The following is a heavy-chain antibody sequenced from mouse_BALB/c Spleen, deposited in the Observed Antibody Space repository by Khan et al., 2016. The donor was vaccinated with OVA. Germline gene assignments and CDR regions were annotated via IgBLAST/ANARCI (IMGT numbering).Heavy chain of an antibody. J-gene: IGHJ4*01. CDR1: GYTFNSYW. D-gene: IGHD2-3*01. V-gene: IGHV1-9*01. CDR2: IIPGRNNN. CDR3: ARGAGTTDGFDY. Sequence: QLQLKQSGAELMKPGASVKISCKATGYTFNSYWIEWVKQRPGHGLEWIGEIIPGRNNNHFTENFKGKATITADTSSNIAYMQLSSLTSEDSAVYYCARGAGTTDGFDYWGQGTSVTVSS.